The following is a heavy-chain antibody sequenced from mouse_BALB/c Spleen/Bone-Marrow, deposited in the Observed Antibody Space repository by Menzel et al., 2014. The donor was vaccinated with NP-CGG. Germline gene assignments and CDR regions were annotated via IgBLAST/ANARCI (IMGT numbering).Heavy chain of an antibody. D-gene: IGHD1-1*01. V-gene: IGHV5-17*02. CDR2: ISSGSSTI. Sequence: EVKLMESGGGLVQPGGSRKLSCAASGFTFSSFGMHWVRQAPEKGLEWVAYISSGSSTIYCADTVMGRFTISRDNPKNTLFPQMTSLRSEDTAMYYCARSGSSSGYFDYWGQGTTLTVSS. J-gene: IGHJ2*01. CDR3: ARSGSSSGYFDY. CDR1: GFTFSSFG.